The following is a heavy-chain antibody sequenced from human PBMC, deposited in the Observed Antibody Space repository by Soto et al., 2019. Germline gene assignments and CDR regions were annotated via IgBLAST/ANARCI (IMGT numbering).Heavy chain of an antibody. J-gene: IGHJ4*02. Sequence: EVQLVESGGGLVQPGRSLRLSCAASGFTFDDYAMHWVRQAPGKGLEWVSGISWNSGSIGYEDSVKGRATISRDNAKNSLSPGMNSLRADDTALYSCAKDISSITMVRGVNRGFDYWGRGTLVTVSS. D-gene: IGHD3-10*01. CDR2: ISWNSGSI. CDR1: GFTFDDYA. CDR3: AKDISSITMVRGVNRGFDY. V-gene: IGHV3-9*01.